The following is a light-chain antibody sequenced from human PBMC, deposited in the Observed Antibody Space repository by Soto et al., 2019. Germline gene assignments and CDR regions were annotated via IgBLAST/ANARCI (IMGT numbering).Light chain of an antibody. CDR3: QQHGTSPELT. CDR2: GAS. CDR1: QSVSNTY. J-gene: IGKJ4*01. V-gene: IGKV3-20*01. Sequence: EIVLTQSPGTLSLSPGERATLSCRASQSVSNTYLAWYQQKPGQAPRLLISGASSRATGIPDRFSGSGSGTDFSLTISRLEPEDFAVYYCQQHGTSPELTFGGGTRVELK.